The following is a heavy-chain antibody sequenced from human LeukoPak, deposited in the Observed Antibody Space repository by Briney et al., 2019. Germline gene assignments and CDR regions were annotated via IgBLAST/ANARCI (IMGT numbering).Heavy chain of an antibody. J-gene: IGHJ3*02. CDR3: ARGAPLTYYYDSSGPDEHAFDI. Sequence: ASVKVSCKAPGYTFTSYDINWVRQATGQGLEWMGWMNPNSGNTGYAQKFQGRVTMTRNTSISTAYMELSSLRSEDTAVYYCARGAPLTYYYDSSGPDEHAFDIWGQGTMVTVSS. CDR2: MNPNSGNT. V-gene: IGHV1-8*01. CDR1: GYTFTSYD. D-gene: IGHD3-22*01.